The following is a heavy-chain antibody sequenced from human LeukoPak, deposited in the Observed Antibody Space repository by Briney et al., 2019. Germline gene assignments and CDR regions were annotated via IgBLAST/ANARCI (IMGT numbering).Heavy chain of an antibody. CDR3: ARGEWAYGPNWFDP. J-gene: IGHJ5*02. D-gene: IGHD1-26*01. Sequence: SETLSLTCTVSGGSISSYYWSWIRQPPGKGLEWIGYIYYSGSTNYNPSLKSRVTISVDTSKNQFSLKLSSVTAADTAVYYCARGEWAYGPNWFDPWGQGTLVTVSS. CDR1: GGSISSYY. CDR2: IYYSGST. V-gene: IGHV4-59*12.